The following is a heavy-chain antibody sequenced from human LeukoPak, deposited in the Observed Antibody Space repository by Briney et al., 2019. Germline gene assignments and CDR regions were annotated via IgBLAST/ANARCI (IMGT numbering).Heavy chain of an antibody. CDR2: IIPIFGTA. D-gene: IGHD6-25*01. Sequence: SVKVSCKASGGTFSSYAISWLRQAPGQGLEWMGGIIPIFGTANYAQKFQGRVTITADKSTSTAYMELSSLRSEDTAVYYCAEGDWAATFDYWGQGTLVTVSS. J-gene: IGHJ4*02. V-gene: IGHV1-69*06. CDR1: GGTFSSYA. CDR3: AEGDWAATFDY.